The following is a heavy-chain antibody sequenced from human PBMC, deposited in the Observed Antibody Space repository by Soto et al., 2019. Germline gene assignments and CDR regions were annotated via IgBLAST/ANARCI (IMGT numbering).Heavy chain of an antibody. CDR2: NNPNSGGK. Sequence: ASVKVSCKASGYTFTGYYMHWVRQAPGQGLEWMGRNNPNSGGKNYAQKIKGWVTMTKDTSINTANKELSKQRTDDTAVYYCARLTGAPNYFDYWGQGTLVTVSS. J-gene: IGHJ4*02. V-gene: IGHV1-2*04. CDR3: ARLTGAPNYFDY. D-gene: IGHD1-26*01. CDR1: GYTFTGYY.